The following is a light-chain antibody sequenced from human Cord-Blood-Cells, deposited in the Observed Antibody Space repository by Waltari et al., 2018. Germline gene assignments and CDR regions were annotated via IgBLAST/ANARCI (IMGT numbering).Light chain of an antibody. V-gene: IGKV3-15*01. CDR3: QKYNNWPRLT. CDR1: QSVSSN. Sequence: DIVVTQSPATLPVSPGDSATLSCRASQSVSSNLAWYQQKHGQSPRLLIYGAATRATGIPARFSGSGSGTEFTLTISSLQYEDFAVYYCQKYNNWPRLTFGGGTKVEIK. J-gene: IGKJ4*01. CDR2: GAA.